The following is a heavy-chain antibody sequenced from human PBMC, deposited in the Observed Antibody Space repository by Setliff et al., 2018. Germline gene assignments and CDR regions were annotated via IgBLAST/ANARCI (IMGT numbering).Heavy chain of an antibody. D-gene: IGHD2-15*01. V-gene: IGHV3-11*04. CDR3: ARRLPYFGMDV. CDR2: THRDGVTV. CDR1: GFSFSDYY. Sequence: PGGSLRLSCAASGFSFSDYYMSWVRQAPGKGLEWVSKTHRDGVTVYSDSVRGRHIVSRDSAKNSLHLQMTSLSAEDTAVYYCARRLPYFGMDVWGQGTTVTVSS. J-gene: IGHJ6*02.